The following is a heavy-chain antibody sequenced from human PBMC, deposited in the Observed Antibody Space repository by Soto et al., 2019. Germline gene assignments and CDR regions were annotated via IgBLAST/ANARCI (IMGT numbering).Heavy chain of an antibody. CDR3: ARGVTVFGLVSRFWFDP. Sequence: SETLSLTCTVSGGSISSGDYSWSWVRQSPGKGLEWIGHIYNSGITYYNTSLKSRVVISIDTSRNQFSLRLNSLTAADRSVYFCARGVTVFGLVSRFWFDPWGQGTVVTVSS. J-gene: IGHJ5*02. CDR2: IYNSGIT. D-gene: IGHD3-3*01. CDR1: GGSISSGDYS. V-gene: IGHV4-30-4*01.